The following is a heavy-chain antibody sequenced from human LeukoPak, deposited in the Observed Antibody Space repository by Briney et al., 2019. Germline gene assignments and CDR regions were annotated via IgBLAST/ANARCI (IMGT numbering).Heavy chain of an antibody. D-gene: IGHD2-2*02. V-gene: IGHV3-30-3*01. J-gene: IGHJ4*02. CDR3: ARDGVVPAAIRHRLSY. CDR1: GFTFSSYA. CDR2: ISYDGSNK. Sequence: GGSLRLSCAASGFTFSSYAMHWVRQAPGKGLEWVAVISYDGSNKYYADSVKGRFTISRGNSKNTLYLQMNSLRAEDTAVYYCARDGVVPAAIRHRLSYWGQGTLVTVSS.